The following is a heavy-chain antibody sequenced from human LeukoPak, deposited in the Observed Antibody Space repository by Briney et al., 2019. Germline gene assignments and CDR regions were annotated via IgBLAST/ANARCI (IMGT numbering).Heavy chain of an antibody. CDR2: FSKNDYNI. CDR3: ARGTGPSNFRQFFDV. V-gene: IGHV3-21*06. D-gene: IGHD4-11*01. Sequence: GGSLRLSCAASGFNFTYYSMNWIRQAPGKGLEWVSSFSKNDYNIYYTDSVKGRFTIFRDNAKSSLYLQMNSLRGDDTAVYYCARGTGPSNFRQFFDVWGPGALVTVTS. J-gene: IGHJ4*02. CDR1: GFNFTYYS.